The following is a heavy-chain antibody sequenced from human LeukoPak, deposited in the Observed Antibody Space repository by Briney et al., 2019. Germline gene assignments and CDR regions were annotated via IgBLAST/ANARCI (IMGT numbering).Heavy chain of an antibody. J-gene: IGHJ4*02. D-gene: IGHD3-10*01. V-gene: IGHV3-33*01. CDR1: GLTFSSYG. Sequence: GGSLRLSCAASGLTFSSYGMHWVRQAPGKGLEWVAVIWYDGSNKYYADSVKGRFTISRDNSKNTLYLQMNSLRAEDTAVYYCARDLRDGSGSYFSYWGQGTLVTVSS. CDR3: ARDLRDGSGSYFSY. CDR2: IWYDGSNK.